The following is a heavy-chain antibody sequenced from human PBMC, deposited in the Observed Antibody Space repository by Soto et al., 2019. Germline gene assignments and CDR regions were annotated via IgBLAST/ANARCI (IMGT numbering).Heavy chain of an antibody. D-gene: IGHD2-15*01. CDR1: GSTLTSYP. CDR3: ARVYLXVVAAVNPYYYGMDV. V-gene: IGHV1-3*01. J-gene: IGHJ6*02. CDR2: INAGNGNT. Sequence: ASVNVSCKASGSTLTSYPRHWVRQAPGQRLEWLGWINAGNGNTKYSQKFQGRVTITRDTSASTAYMELSSLRSEDTAVYYCARVYLXVVAAVNPYYYGMDVWGQGTTDTVS.